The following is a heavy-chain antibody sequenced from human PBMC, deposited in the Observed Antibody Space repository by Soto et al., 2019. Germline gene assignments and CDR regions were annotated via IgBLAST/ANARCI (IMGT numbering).Heavy chain of an antibody. D-gene: IGHD2-2*01. V-gene: IGHV3-21*01. CDR1: GFTFSSYS. CDR3: ARDPGVSEVVPAAIGREDY. Sequence: GGSLRLSCAASGFTFSSYSMNWVRQAPGKGLEWVSSISSSSSYIYYANSAKGRFTISRDNAKNSLYLQMNSRRAEDTAVYYCARDPGVSEVVPAAIGREDYWGQGTLVTVSS. CDR2: ISSSSSYI. J-gene: IGHJ4*02.